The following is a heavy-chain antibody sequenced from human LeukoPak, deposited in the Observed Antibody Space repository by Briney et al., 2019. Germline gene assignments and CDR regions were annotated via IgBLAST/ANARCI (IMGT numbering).Heavy chain of an antibody. J-gene: IGHJ6*02. D-gene: IGHD4-23*01. CDR2: IYFSGST. Sequence: SETLSLTCTVSGASISSDYWSWIRQPPGQGLEWIVYIYFSGSTNYNPSLKSRVTISVDTSKKQFSLRLSSVTAADTAVYYCARTPSLYGANSLDVWGQGTTVTVSS. V-gene: IGHV4-59*01. CDR3: ARTPSLYGANSLDV. CDR1: GASISSDY.